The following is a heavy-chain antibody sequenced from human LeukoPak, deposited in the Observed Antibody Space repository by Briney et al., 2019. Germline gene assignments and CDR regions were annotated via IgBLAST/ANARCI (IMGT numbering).Heavy chain of an antibody. J-gene: IGHJ6*02. D-gene: IGHD6-19*01. V-gene: IGHV3-53*04. CDR1: GFTVSSNY. Sequence: SGRSLRLSCAASGFTVSSNYMSWVRQAPGKGLEWVSVIYSGGSTYYADSVKGRFTISRHNSKNTLYLQMNSLRAEDTAVYYCARDSSGYYYYGMDVWGQGTTVTVSS. CDR2: IYSGGST. CDR3: ARDSSGYYYYGMDV.